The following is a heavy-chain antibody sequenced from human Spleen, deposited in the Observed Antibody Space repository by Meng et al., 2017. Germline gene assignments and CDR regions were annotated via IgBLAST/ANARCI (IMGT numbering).Heavy chain of an antibody. CDR1: GFTFSDYA. Sequence: RGSLRLSCAASGFTFSDYAMSWVRQAPGKGLEWVSAISGSGGSTYYADSVKGRFTISRDNSKNTLYLQMNSLRAEDTAVYYCANPTFYYGSGSPSDYWGQGTLVTVSS. CDR2: ISGSGGST. D-gene: IGHD3-10*01. V-gene: IGHV3-23*01. J-gene: IGHJ4*02. CDR3: ANPTFYYGSGSPSDY.